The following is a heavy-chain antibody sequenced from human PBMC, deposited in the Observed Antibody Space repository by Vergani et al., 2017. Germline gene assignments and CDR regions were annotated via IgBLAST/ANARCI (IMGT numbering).Heavy chain of an antibody. CDR3: AKVGDCVWGSYREYYFDY. J-gene: IGHJ4*02. CDR2: ISYDGSNK. V-gene: IGHV3-30*18. CDR1: GFTFSSYG. Sequence: QVQLVESGGGVVQPGRSLRLSCAASGFTFSSYGMHWVRQAPGKGLEWVAVISYDGSNKYYADSVKGRFTISRDNSKNTLYLQMNSLRAEDTAVYYCAKVGDCVWGSYREYYFDYWGQGTLVTVSS. D-gene: IGHD3-16*02.